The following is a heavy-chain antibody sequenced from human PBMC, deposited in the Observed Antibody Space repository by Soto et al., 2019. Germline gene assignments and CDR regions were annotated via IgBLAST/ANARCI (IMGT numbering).Heavy chain of an antibody. CDR2: ISAYNGNT. CDR1: GYTFTSYG. J-gene: IGHJ2*01. CDR3: ARVRFHTVTTLWYFDL. D-gene: IGHD4-17*01. V-gene: IGHV1-18*01. Sequence: QVQLVQSGAEVKKPGASVKVSCKASGYTFTSYGISWVRQAPGQGLEWMGWISAYNGNTNYAQKLQGRVTMTTDTSTSIAYMELRSLRSDATAVYYCARVRFHTVTTLWYFDLWGRGTLLTVSS.